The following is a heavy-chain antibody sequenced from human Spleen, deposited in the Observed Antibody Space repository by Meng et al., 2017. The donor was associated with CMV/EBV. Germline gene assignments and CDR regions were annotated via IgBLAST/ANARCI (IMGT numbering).Heavy chain of an antibody. D-gene: IGHD6-19*01. J-gene: IGHJ5*02. CDR1: GGSISTPGYY. CDR3: VRSSGWVKTGFDP. Sequence: RLLESGPGLVKPPEALFLTCPVSGGSISTPGYYWGWIRQPPGKGLEWIGSIGHAGALYYTPSLKSRVTVSIDTSANQFFLTLTAVTAADTAIYYCVRSSGWVKTGFDPWGQGTLVTVSS. CDR2: IGHAGAL. V-gene: IGHV4-39*01.